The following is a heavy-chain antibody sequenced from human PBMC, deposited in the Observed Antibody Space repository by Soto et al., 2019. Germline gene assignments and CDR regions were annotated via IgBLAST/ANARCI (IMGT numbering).Heavy chain of an antibody. CDR3: ARGKGMEENYYYYGMDI. CDR2: INGATGQT. CDR1: GYTFSTYS. V-gene: IGHV1-3*01. J-gene: IGHJ6*02. Sequence: RASVKVSCKASGYTFSTYSMHWVRQAPGHSLEWMGWINGATGQTRSSQRFRDRVTITRDTSASTAYMELSGLRSGDTAVYYCARGKGMEENYYYYGMDIWGQGTTVTVSS. D-gene: IGHD1-1*01.